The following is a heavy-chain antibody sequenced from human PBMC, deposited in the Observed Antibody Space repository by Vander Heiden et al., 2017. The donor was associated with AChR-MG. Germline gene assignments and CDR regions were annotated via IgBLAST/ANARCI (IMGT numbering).Heavy chain of an antibody. CDR1: GFTFSSYA. D-gene: IGHD2-21*01. V-gene: IGHV3-30-3*01. Sequence: QVQLVESGGGVVQPGRSLRLSCAASGFTFSSYAMHWVRQAPGKGLGWVAVISYDGSNKYYADSVKGRFTISRDNSKNTLYLQMNSLRAEDTAVYYCARYSNAFDIWGQGTMVTVSS. CDR3: ARYSNAFDI. CDR2: ISYDGSNK. J-gene: IGHJ3*02.